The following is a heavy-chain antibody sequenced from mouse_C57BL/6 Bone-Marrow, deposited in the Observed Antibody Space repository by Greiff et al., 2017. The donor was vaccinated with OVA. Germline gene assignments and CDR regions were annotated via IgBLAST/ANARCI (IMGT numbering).Heavy chain of an antibody. CDR1: GFTFSSYG. CDR2: ISSGGSYT. D-gene: IGHD1-1*01. Sequence: EVQLVESGGDLVKPGGSLKLSCAASGFTFSSYGMSWVRQTPDKRLEWVATISSGGSYTYYPDSVKGRFTISRDNAKNTRYLQMSSLKSEDTAMYYCARVYYGSSYAYWGQGTTLTVSS. CDR3: ARVYYGSSYAY. V-gene: IGHV5-6*01. J-gene: IGHJ2*01.